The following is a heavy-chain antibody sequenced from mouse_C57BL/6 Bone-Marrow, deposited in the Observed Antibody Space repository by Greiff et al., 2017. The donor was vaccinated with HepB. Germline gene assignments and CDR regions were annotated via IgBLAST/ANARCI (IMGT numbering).Heavy chain of an antibody. J-gene: IGHJ2*01. Sequence: VKLMESGAELVRPGASVTLSCKASGYTFTDYEMHWVKQTPVHGLEWIGAIDPETGGTAYNQKFKGKAILTADKSSSTAYMELRSLTSEDSAVYYCNRQLRLINFDYWGQGSTLTVFS. V-gene: IGHV1-15*01. CDR2: IDPETGGT. D-gene: IGHD3-2*02. CDR1: GYTFTDYE. CDR3: NRQLRLINFDY.